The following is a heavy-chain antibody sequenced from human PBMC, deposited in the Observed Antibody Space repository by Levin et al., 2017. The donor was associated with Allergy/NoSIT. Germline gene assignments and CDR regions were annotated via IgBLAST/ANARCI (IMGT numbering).Heavy chain of an antibody. D-gene: IGHD4/OR15-4a*01. J-gene: IGHJ4*02. V-gene: IGHV4-59*01. CDR2: MFHTGTP. CDR1: GGSIRDYY. CDR3: ARLTFSVNDYGDYPDS. Sequence: RSSETLSLTCTVSGGSIRDYYWTWIRQPPGKPLEWIGYMFHTGTPHYNPSLKSRVTLSVDTSKSQFFLKLTSVTAADTAVYYCARLTFSVNDYGDYPDSWGQGTLVTVSS.